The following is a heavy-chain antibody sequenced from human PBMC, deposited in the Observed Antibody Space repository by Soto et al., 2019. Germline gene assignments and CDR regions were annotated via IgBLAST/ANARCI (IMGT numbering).Heavy chain of an antibody. J-gene: IGHJ5*02. CDR3: ARDAALKWFDP. CDR1: GGSTSSGGYY. Sequence: PSETLSLTCTVSGGSTSSGGYYWSWIRQYPGKGLEWIGFVYYSGSTYYSPSLKSRVIISVDTSKKQFSLKLSSVTAADTAVYYCARDAALKWFDPWGQGTLVTVSS. CDR2: VYYSGST. V-gene: IGHV4-31*03. D-gene: IGHD2-15*01.